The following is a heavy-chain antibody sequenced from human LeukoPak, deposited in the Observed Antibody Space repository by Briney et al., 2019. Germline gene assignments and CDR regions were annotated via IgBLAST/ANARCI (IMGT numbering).Heavy chain of an antibody. CDR3: ARAQCCPGTPDY. J-gene: IGHJ4*02. V-gene: IGHV4-61*02. D-gene: IGHD2-15*01. Sequence: SQTLSLTCTGSGGSISSGSYYWSCIRQPAGKGLEWIGRIYTSGSTNYNPSLKSRVTISVDTSKNQFSLKLSSVTAADTAVYYCARAQCCPGTPDYWGQGTLVTVSS. CDR1: GGSISSGSYY. CDR2: IYTSGST.